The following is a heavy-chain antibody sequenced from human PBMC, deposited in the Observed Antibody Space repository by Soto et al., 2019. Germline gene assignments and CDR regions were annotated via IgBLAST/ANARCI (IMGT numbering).Heavy chain of an antibody. D-gene: IGHD3-10*01. Sequence: QVQLVQSGAEVKKPGASVKVSCKASGYTFTSYGISWVRQAPGQGLEWMGWISAYNGNTNYARKLQGRVTMTTDTSTSTAYMELRSLRSDDTAVYYCARRSIGYYGSGSTNWFDPWGQGTLVTVSS. J-gene: IGHJ5*02. CDR1: GYTFTSYG. V-gene: IGHV1-18*04. CDR3: ARRSIGYYGSGSTNWFDP. CDR2: ISAYNGNT.